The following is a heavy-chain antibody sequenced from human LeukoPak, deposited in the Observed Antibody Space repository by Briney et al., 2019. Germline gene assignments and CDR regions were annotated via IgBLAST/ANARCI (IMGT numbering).Heavy chain of an antibody. D-gene: IGHD3-16*01. CDR2: IYYSGST. Sequence: SETLSLTCTVSGGSISSYYWSWIRQPPGKGLEWIGYIYYSGSTNYNPSLKSRVTISVDTSKNQFSLKLSSVTAADTAVYYCARDFGARYDYVWGSQGSSQSGWYFDLWGRGTLVTVSS. V-gene: IGHV4-59*01. J-gene: IGHJ2*01. CDR3: ARDFGARYDYVWGSQGSSQSGWYFDL. CDR1: GGSISSYY.